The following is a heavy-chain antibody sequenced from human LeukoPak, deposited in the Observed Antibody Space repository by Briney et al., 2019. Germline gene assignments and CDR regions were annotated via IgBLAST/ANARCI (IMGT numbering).Heavy chain of an antibody. Sequence: SETLSLTCTVSGGSISSYYWSWIRQPPGKGLEWIGYIYYSGSTNYNPSLKSRVTISVDTSKNQFSLKLSSVTAADTAVYYCASQNYYDSSGYFFRVGGQGTLVTVSS. CDR3: ASQNYYDSSGYFFRV. D-gene: IGHD3-22*01. CDR1: GGSISSYY. J-gene: IGHJ4*02. CDR2: IYYSGST. V-gene: IGHV4-59*08.